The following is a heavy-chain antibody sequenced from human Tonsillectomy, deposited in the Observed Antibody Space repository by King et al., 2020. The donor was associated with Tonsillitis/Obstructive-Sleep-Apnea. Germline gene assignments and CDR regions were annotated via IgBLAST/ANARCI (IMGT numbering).Heavy chain of an antibody. V-gene: IGHV3-30*18. Sequence: VQLVESGGGVVQPGRSLRLSCAASGFTFSSYGMHWVRPAPGKGLEGVAVIAYEGSNKYYADSVKGRFTISRDNSKNTLYLQMNSLRAEDTAVYYCANGPCSSTSCYDYWGQGTLVTVSS. CDR2: IAYEGSNK. D-gene: IGHD2-2*01. CDR1: GFTFSSYG. CDR3: ANGPCSSTSCYDY. J-gene: IGHJ4*02.